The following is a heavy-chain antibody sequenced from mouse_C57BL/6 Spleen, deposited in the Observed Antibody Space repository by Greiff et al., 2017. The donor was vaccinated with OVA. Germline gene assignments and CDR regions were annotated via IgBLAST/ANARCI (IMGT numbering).Heavy chain of an antibody. Sequence: DVQLQESGPGLVKPSQSLSLTCSVTGYSITSGYYWNWIRQFPGNKLEWMGYISYDGSNNYNPSLKNRISITRDTSKNQFFLKLNSVTTEDTATYYCARGHGSSPWFAYWGQGTLVTVSA. CDR3: ARGHGSSPWFAY. D-gene: IGHD1-1*01. J-gene: IGHJ3*01. CDR2: ISYDGSN. CDR1: GYSITSGYY. V-gene: IGHV3-6*01.